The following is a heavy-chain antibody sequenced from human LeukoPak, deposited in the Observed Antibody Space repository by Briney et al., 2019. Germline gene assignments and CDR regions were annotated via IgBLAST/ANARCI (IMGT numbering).Heavy chain of an antibody. CDR3: ARHISGYDFVDY. V-gene: IGHV4-39*01. CDR2: IYYSGST. D-gene: IGHD5-12*01. Sequence: SETLSLTCTVSGGSTSSSSYYWGWIRQPPGKGLEWIGSIYYSGSTYYNPSLKSRVTISVDTSKNQFSLKLSSVTAADTAVYYCARHISGYDFVDYWGQGTLVTVSS. CDR1: GGSTSSSSYY. J-gene: IGHJ4*02.